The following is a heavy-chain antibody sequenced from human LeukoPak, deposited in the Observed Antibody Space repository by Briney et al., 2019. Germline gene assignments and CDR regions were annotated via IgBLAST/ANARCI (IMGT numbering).Heavy chain of an antibody. D-gene: IGHD3-10*01. V-gene: IGHV4-59*04. CDR2: IYHSGST. CDR1: GDSINNYY. J-gene: IGHJ5*02. Sequence: PLETLSLTCSVSGDSINNYYWNWIRQPPGKGLEWIGYIYHSGSTYYNPSLKSRVTISVDRSKNQFSLKLSSVTAADTAVYYCASMVRGVIPYNWFDPWGQGTLVTVSS. CDR3: ASMVRGVIPYNWFDP.